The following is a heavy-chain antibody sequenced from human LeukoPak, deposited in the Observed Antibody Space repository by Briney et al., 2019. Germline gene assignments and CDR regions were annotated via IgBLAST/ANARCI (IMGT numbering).Heavy chain of an antibody. V-gene: IGHV4-34*01. D-gene: IGHD3-10*01. Sequence: SETLSLTCAVYGGSFSGYYWSWIRQPPGKGLEWIGEINHSGSTNYNPSLKSRVTISVDTSKTQYSLKLSSVTDADTAVYYCARITMVRGVIMTEGPSWGQGTLVTVSS. CDR1: GGSFSGYY. J-gene: IGHJ4*02. CDR3: ARITMVRGVIMTEGPS. CDR2: INHSGST.